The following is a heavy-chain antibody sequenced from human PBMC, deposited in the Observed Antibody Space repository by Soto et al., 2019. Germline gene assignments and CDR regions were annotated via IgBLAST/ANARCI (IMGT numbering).Heavy chain of an antibody. D-gene: IGHD3-10*01. CDR1: GGSISSGGYY. J-gene: IGHJ4*02. Sequence: QGQLQESGPGLVKPSQTVSLTCTGSGGSISSGGYYWSWIRQHPGKGLEWIGYIYYSGSTYYNPSLKRRVTISVDKSKNQFSLKLSSVTGADTAVYYCARVVPPGGYYFDYWGQGTLVTVSS. CDR3: ARVVPPGGYYFDY. V-gene: IGHV4-31*03. CDR2: IYYSGST.